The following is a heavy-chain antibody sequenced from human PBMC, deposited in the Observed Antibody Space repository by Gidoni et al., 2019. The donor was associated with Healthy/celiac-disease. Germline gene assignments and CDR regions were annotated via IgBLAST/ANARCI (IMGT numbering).Heavy chain of an antibody. CDR1: GFTFSSYA. Sequence: SCAASGFTFSSYAMSWVRQAPGKGLEWVSAISGSGGSTYYADSVKGRFTISRDNSKNTLYLQMNSLRAEDTAVYYCARAVTKTNVDYWGQGTLVTVSS. V-gene: IGHV3-23*01. D-gene: IGHD4-17*01. CDR2: ISGSGGST. J-gene: IGHJ4*02. CDR3: ARAVTKTNVDY.